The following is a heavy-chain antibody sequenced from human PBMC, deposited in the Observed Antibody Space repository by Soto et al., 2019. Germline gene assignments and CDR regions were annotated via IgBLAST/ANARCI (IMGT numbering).Heavy chain of an antibody. D-gene: IGHD2-15*01. Sequence: QVQLQESGPGLVKPSQTLSLTCTVSSDSITSGPYYWSWVRQHPGRGLEWIGYIYYRGNSYYNPSLKSRISILLDRSKNLFSLQPRYVTAADTAVYYCARSGGSNSWYGVFDFWGQATLVTVSS. CDR1: SDSITSGPYY. V-gene: IGHV4-31*03. CDR2: IYYRGNS. J-gene: IGHJ4*02. CDR3: ARSGGSNSWYGVFDF.